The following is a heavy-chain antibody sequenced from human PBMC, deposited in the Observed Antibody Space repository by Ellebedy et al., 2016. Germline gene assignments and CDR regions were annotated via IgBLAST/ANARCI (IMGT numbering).Heavy chain of an antibody. V-gene: IGHV1-2*02. CDR3: VRGGDYFDSRHRDGWYFDL. D-gene: IGHD3-22*01. CDR2: INPSSRGT. Sequence: ASVKVSCKAFGYTFTGYYIYWVRQAPGQGLEWVGWINPSSRGTNYAQKFQGRVTLTRDTSINTAYMELSRLRSDDTAVYYCVRGGDYFDSRHRDGWYFDLWGRGTLVTVSS. J-gene: IGHJ2*01. CDR1: GYTFTGYY.